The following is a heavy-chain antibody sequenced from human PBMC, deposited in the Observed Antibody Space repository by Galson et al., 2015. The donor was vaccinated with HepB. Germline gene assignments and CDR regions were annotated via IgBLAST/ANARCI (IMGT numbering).Heavy chain of an antibody. Sequence: SLRLSCAASGFTFSSYAMHWVRQAPGKGLEWVAVISYDGSNKYYADSVKGRFTISRDNSKNTLYLQMNSLRAEDTAVYYCARELAVAGTVDGMDVWGQGTTVTVSS. D-gene: IGHD6-19*01. J-gene: IGHJ6*02. CDR2: ISYDGSNK. V-gene: IGHV3-30*04. CDR1: GFTFSSYA. CDR3: ARELAVAGTVDGMDV.